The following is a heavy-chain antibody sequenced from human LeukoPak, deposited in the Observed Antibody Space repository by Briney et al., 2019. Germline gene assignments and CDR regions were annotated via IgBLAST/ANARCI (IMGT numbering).Heavy chain of an antibody. CDR3: ATAPIRIAAAFDY. Sequence: ASVKVSCKASGYTFTSYGISWVRQAPGQGLEWMGWINPNSGGTIYAQKFQGRVTMTEDTSTDTAYMELSSLRSEDTAVYYCATAPIRIAAAFDYWGQGTLVTVSS. J-gene: IGHJ4*02. V-gene: IGHV1-18*01. CDR2: INPNSGGT. CDR1: GYTFTSYG. D-gene: IGHD6-13*01.